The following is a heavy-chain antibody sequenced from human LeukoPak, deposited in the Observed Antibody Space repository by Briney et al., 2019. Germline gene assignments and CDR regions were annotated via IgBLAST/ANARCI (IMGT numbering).Heavy chain of an antibody. D-gene: IGHD3-10*01. J-gene: IGHJ4*02. CDR2: IYYSGST. CDR1: GGSISSSSYY. Sequence: SETLSLTCTVSGGSISSSSYYWGWIRQPPGKGLEWIGSIYYSGSTYYNPSLKSRVTISVDTSKNQFSLKLSSVTAADTAVYYCARFAMVRGVIPRGYFDYWGQGTLVTVSS. V-gene: IGHV4-39*01. CDR3: ARFAMVRGVIPRGYFDY.